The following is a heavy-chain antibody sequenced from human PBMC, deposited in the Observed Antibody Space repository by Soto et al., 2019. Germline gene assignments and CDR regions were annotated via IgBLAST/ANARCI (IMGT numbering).Heavy chain of an antibody. Sequence: VQLEESGGGLVQPGGSLRLSCAASGFTFSSYWMHWVRQAPGKGLVWVSRINSDGSSPSYAESVKGRFTISRDNAKNTLYLQMISLRAEDTAVYYCSKDSLLGSGSNDYWGQGTLVTVSS. CDR1: GFTFSSYW. CDR2: INSDGSSP. V-gene: IGHV3-74*01. CDR3: SKDSLLGSGSNDY. D-gene: IGHD3-10*01. J-gene: IGHJ4*02.